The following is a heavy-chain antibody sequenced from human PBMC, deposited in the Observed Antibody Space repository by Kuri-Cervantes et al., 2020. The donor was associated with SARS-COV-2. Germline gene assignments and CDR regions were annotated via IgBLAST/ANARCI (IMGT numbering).Heavy chain of an antibody. CDR1: GFTVSTNF. V-gene: IGHV3-53*01. CDR2: LNPGGAT. D-gene: IGHD5-24*01. J-gene: IGHJ4*01. Sequence: GESLKISCAASGFTVSTNFMNFFRQSAGKGLEWVSSLNPGGATFYADSVKGRFTISTDTSKNMVFLQMNNLRDDDTAVYYCARGMAGTPRYFDCWGRGTLVTVSS. CDR3: ARGMAGTPRYFDC.